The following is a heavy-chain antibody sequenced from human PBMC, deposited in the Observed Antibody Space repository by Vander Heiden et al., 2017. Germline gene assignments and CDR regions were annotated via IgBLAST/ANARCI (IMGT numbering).Heavy chain of an antibody. CDR2: ISGSGGST. Sequence: EVKLLESGGGLVQPGGSLRLSCAASGFTFSSYAMSWVRQAPGKGLEWVSAISGSGGSTDYADSVKGRFTISRDNSKNTLYLQMNSLRAEDTAVYYCAKNLPSVEMATIPFDYWGQGTLVTVSS. CDR1: GFTFSSYA. CDR3: AKNLPSVEMATIPFDY. J-gene: IGHJ4*02. D-gene: IGHD5-12*01. V-gene: IGHV3-23*01.